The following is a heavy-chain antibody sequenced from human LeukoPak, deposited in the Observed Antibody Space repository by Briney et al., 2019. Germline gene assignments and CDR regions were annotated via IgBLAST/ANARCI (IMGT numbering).Heavy chain of an antibody. V-gene: IGHV3-33*06. J-gene: IGHJ6*03. CDR2: IWYDGSNI. D-gene: IGHD3-10*01. Sequence: LSGRSLRLSCAASGFMFSDYGMHWVRQAPGKGLEWVAAIWYDGSNIFYADSVKGRFTISRDNSKNALYLQMNSLRAEDTADYYCAKEGDRGEALYYYYMDVWGNGTTVTVPS. CDR3: AKEGDRGEALYYYYMDV. CDR1: GFMFSDYG.